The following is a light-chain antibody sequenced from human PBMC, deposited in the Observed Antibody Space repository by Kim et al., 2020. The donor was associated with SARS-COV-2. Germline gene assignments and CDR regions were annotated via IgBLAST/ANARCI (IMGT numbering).Light chain of an antibody. V-gene: IGLV1-47*01. CDR1: TSNTGSYA. Sequence: QPVTISCSGSTSNTGSYALYWYQQLPGTAPKLFIYRDNQRPSGVPDRFSGSKSGASASLAISGLRSEDEAYYYCAAWDDSLTYVFGTGTKVTVL. CDR3: AAWDDSLTYV. CDR2: RDN. J-gene: IGLJ1*01.